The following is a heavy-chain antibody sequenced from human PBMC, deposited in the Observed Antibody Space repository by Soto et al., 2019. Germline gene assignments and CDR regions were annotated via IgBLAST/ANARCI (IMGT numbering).Heavy chain of an antibody. D-gene: IGHD6-6*01. CDR2: INHSGST. Sequence: LSETLSLTCAVYGGSFSGYYWSWIRQPPGKGLEWIGEINHSGSTNYNPSLRSRVTISVDTSKNQFSLKLSSVTAADTAVYYCARGGGAAQPHYYYGMDVWGQGTTVTVSS. CDR3: ARGGGAAQPHYYYGMDV. V-gene: IGHV4-34*01. J-gene: IGHJ6*02. CDR1: GGSFSGYY.